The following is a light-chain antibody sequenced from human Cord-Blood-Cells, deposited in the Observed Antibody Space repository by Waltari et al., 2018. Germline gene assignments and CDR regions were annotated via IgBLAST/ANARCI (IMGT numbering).Light chain of an antibody. CDR1: SRDVGGYNY. Sequence: QSALTQPRSVSGSPGQSVTISCTGTSRDVGGYNYVSWYQQHPGKAPKLMIDDVSKRPSGVPDRFSGSKSGNTASLTISGLQAEDEADYYCCSYAGSYNYVFGTGTKVTVL. V-gene: IGLV2-11*01. CDR3: CSYAGSYNYV. CDR2: DVS. J-gene: IGLJ1*01.